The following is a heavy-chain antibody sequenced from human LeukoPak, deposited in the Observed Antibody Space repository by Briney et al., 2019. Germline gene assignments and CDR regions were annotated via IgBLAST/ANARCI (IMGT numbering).Heavy chain of an antibody. D-gene: IGHD3-3*01. CDR1: GYTFTSYG. Sequence: GASVKVSCKASGYTFTSYGISWVRQAPGQGLEWMGWISAYNGNTNYAQKLQGRVTMTTDTSTSTAYMELRSLRSDDTAVYYCARLANTMFGVVTQLPDYWGQGTLVTVSS. V-gene: IGHV1-18*01. CDR2: ISAYNGNT. CDR3: ARLANTMFGVVTQLPDY. J-gene: IGHJ4*02.